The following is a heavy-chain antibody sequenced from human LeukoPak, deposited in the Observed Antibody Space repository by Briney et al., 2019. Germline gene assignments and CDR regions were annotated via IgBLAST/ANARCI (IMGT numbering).Heavy chain of an antibody. CDR3: ARADYDSSGVKGYYYYYYMDV. J-gene: IGHJ6*03. CDR2: IYNSGST. CDR1: GYSISSGYY. V-gene: IGHV4-38-2*02. Sequence: PSETLSLTCTVSGYSISSGYYWGWIRQPTGKGVEWIGSIYNSGSTYYNPSLKRRVNISVDTSKNQFSLKLSSVTAADTAVYYCARADYDSSGVKGYYYYYYMDVWGKGTTVTVSS. D-gene: IGHD3-22*01.